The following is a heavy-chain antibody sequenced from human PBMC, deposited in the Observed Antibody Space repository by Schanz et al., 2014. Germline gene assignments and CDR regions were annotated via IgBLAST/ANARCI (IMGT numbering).Heavy chain of an antibody. CDR1: EFSFSSFG. J-gene: IGHJ3*02. Sequence: EVQLVESGGGLVQPRGSLRLSCAASEFSFSSFGMNWVRQAPGKGLEWVSYISSSSSTIYYADSVKGRFTISRDNGKKSLYLQMNSLRAEDTAVYFCARGIITMVRGGDVGAFDIWGRGTMVTVSS. CDR2: ISSSSSTI. D-gene: IGHD3-10*01. CDR3: ARGIITMVRGGDVGAFDI. V-gene: IGHV3-48*01.